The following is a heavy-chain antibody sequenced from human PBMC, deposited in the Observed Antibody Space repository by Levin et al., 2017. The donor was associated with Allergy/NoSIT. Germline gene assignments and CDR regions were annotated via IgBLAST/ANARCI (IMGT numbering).Heavy chain of an antibody. CDR1: GFTFDDYA. CDR3: AKGRSGSTYFDY. Sequence: RTGGSLRLSCAASGFTFDDYAMHWVRQAPGKGLEWVSGISWNSGSIGYADSVKGRFTISRDNAKNSLYLQMNSLRAEDTALYYCAKGRSGSTYFDYWGQGTLVTVSS. V-gene: IGHV3-9*01. CDR2: ISWNSGSI. J-gene: IGHJ4*02. D-gene: IGHD1-26*01.